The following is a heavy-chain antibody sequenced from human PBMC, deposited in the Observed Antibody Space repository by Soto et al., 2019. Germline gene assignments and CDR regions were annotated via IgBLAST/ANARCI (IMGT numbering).Heavy chain of an antibody. Sequence: ASVTLCVRWSVAEGSSGDHDGSWIRQPQGKGLEWIGYVYSSGSTHYNPSLQSRVTISADTSKNQVSLKVNSVTAADTAVYYCARDHPHSYGVYYFDYWGQGTPVTVSS. CDR2: VYSSGST. J-gene: IGHJ4*02. CDR3: ARDHPHSYGVYYFDY. V-gene: IGHV4-59*11. CDR1: EGSSGDHD. D-gene: IGHD5-18*01.